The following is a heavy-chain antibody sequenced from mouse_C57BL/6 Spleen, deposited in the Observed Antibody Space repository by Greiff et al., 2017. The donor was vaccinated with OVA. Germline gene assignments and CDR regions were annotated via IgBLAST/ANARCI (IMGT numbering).Heavy chain of an antibody. CDR3: AREGFNFLDY. J-gene: IGHJ2*01. CDR2: INPNSGST. Sequence: QVQLQQPGAELVKPGASVKLSCKASGYTFTSYWLHWVKQRPGQGLEWIGMINPNSGSTNYNEKLKSKATLTVDKSSSTAYMQLSSLTSEDSAVYYCAREGFNFLDYRGQGTTLTVSS. V-gene: IGHV1-64*01. D-gene: IGHD1-3*01. CDR1: GYTFTSYW.